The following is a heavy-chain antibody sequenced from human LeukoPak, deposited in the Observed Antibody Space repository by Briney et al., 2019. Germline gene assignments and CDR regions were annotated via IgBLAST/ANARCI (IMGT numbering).Heavy chain of an antibody. V-gene: IGHV1-18*01. D-gene: IGHD3-22*01. Sequence: ASVMVSCKATGNIVTSYVICRVRQAPGQGLEWMGCISAYNGNTNYAQKLQGRVTMTTDTSTSTAYMELRSLRSDDTAVYYCARDCEWDSSGFDYWGQGTLVTVSS. CDR2: ISAYNGNT. J-gene: IGHJ4*02. CDR3: ARDCEWDSSGFDY. CDR1: GNIVTSYV.